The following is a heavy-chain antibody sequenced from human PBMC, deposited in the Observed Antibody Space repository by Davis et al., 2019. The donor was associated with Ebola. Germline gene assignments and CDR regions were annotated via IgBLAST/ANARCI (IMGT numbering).Heavy chain of an antibody. CDR2: ISPNSGAT. Sequence: ASVKVSCKASGYTFTSYYIHWVRQAPGQGLEWMGWISPNSGATIYAQRFQGRVTMTRDTSINTAYMELRRLRSDDTALYYCTTGVYGGYAFDIWGLGTLVTVSS. CDR1: GYTFTSYY. V-gene: IGHV1-2*02. CDR3: TTGVYGGYAFDI. D-gene: IGHD4-23*01. J-gene: IGHJ3*02.